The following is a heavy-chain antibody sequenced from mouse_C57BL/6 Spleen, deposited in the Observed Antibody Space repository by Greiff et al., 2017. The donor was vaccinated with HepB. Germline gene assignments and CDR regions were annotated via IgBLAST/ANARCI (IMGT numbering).Heavy chain of an antibody. Sequence: EVMLVESGGGLVKPGGSLKLSCAASGFTFSSYAMSWVRQTPEKRLEWVATISDGGSYTYYPDNVKGRFTISRDNAKNNLYLQMSHLKSEDTAMYYCARALTGFDYWGQGTTLTVSS. CDR1: GFTFSSYA. V-gene: IGHV5-4*03. CDR2: ISDGGSYT. J-gene: IGHJ2*01. D-gene: IGHD4-1*01. CDR3: ARALTGFDY.